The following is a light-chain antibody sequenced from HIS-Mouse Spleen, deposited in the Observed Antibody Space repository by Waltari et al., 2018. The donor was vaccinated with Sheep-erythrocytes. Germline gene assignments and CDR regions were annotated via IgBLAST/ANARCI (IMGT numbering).Light chain of an antibody. J-gene: IGLJ2*01. CDR3: QAWDSSTAV. CDR2: QDS. V-gene: IGLV3-1*01. CDR1: KLGEKY. Sequence: SYELTQPPSVSVSPGQTASITCSGDKLGEKYACWHQQKPGQSPVLVIYQDSKRPSGIPERFSGSNSGNTATLTISGTQAMDEADYYCQAWDSSTAVFGGGTKLTVL.